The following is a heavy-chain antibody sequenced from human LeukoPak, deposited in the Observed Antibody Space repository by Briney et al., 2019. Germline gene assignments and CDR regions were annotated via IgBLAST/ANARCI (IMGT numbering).Heavy chain of an antibody. CDR2: ISSSSSTI. Sequence: GGTLRLSCAASGFTFSSYSMNCVRQAPGKGLECGSYISSSSSTIYYADSSKRRFTISRDNAKNSLYLQMNSLTAEDTAVYYCARAYGSSSPFDYWGQRTLVTVSS. CDR1: GFTFSSYS. CDR3: ARAYGSSSPFDY. J-gene: IGHJ4*02. D-gene: IGHD6-6*01. V-gene: IGHV3-48*01.